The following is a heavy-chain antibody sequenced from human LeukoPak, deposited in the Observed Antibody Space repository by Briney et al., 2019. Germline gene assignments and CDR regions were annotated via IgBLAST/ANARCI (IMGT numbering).Heavy chain of an antibody. V-gene: IGHV3-11*04. D-gene: IGHD3-3*01. CDR3: ARNYYDFWSGYYIPGVYYYYYYMDV. CDR2: ISSSGSTI. CDR1: GFTFSDYY. J-gene: IGHJ6*03. Sequence: GGSLRLSCAASGFTFSDYYMSWIRQAPGKGLEWVSYISSSGSTIYYADSVKGRFTISRDNAKNSLYLQMNSLRAEDTAVYYCARNYYDFWSGYYIPGVYYYYYYMDVWGKGTTVTVSS.